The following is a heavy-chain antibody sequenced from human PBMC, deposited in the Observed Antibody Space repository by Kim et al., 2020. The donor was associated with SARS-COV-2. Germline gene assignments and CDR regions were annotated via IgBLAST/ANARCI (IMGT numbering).Heavy chain of an antibody. CDR1: GFTFSSSW. CDR2: INSDGGTT. CDR3: VRSMYYYSR. Sequence: GGSLRLSCAASGFTFSSSWMHWVRQPSGKGLVWVSRINSDGGTTTYADSVKGRFTISRDNAKNTLYLQMNSLRAEDTAVYFCVRSMYYYSRWGQGTLVTVSS. D-gene: IGHD3-10*01. J-gene: IGHJ4*02. V-gene: IGHV3-74*01.